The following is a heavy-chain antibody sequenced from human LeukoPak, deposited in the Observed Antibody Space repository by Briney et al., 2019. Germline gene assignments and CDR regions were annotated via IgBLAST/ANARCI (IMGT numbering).Heavy chain of an antibody. J-gene: IGHJ3*02. Sequence: SETLSLTCTVSGGSISSYYWSWIRQPPGKGLEWIGYIYYSGSTNYNPSLKSRVTISVDTSKNQFSLKLSSVTAADTAVYYCARALWFGELLDSGIAFDIWGQGTMVTVSS. CDR2: IYYSGST. CDR1: GGSISSYY. CDR3: ARALWFGELLDSGIAFDI. D-gene: IGHD3-10*01. V-gene: IGHV4-59*01.